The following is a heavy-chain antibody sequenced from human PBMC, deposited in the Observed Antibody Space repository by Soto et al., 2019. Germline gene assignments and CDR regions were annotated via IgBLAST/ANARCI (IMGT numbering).Heavy chain of an antibody. CDR1: GGSISSSSYY. CDR2: IYCSGST. J-gene: IGHJ5*02. D-gene: IGHD3-3*02. Sequence: SETLSLTCTVSGGSISSSSYYWGWIRQPPGKGLEWIGSIYCSGSTYYNPSLKSRVTISVDTSKNQFSLRLSSVTAADTAVYYCASPKIAFYNWFAPWGQGTLVTVSS. CDR3: ASPKIAFYNWFAP. V-gene: IGHV4-39*01.